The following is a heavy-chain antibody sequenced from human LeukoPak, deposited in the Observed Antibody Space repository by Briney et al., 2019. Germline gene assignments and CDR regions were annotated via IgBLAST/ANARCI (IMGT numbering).Heavy chain of an antibody. Sequence: AGGSLRLSCAASGFTFSSYAMSWVRQAPGKGLEWVSAISGSGGSTYYADSVKGRFTISRDNSKNTLYLQMNSLRADDTAVYYCARARGHWNYDFWGQGTLVTVSS. CDR3: ARARGHWNYDF. V-gene: IGHV3-23*01. D-gene: IGHD1-7*01. CDR1: GFTFSSYA. CDR2: ISGSGGST. J-gene: IGHJ4*02.